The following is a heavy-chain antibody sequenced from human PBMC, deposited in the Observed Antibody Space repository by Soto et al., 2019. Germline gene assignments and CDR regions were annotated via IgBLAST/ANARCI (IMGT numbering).Heavy chain of an antibody. J-gene: IGHJ6*02. CDR3: ARVIGGYRSGNYYYYGMDV. CDR1: GFTFTSYS. Sequence: EVQLVESGGGLVKPGGSLRISCAASGFTFTSYSMNWVRQTPGKGLEWVSSISRGSDYIHYADSLKGRFTISRDNAKNSMYLQMNSLRDEDTAVYYCARVIGGYRSGNYYYYGMDVRGQGTTVTVSS. V-gene: IGHV3-21*01. CDR2: ISRGSDYI. D-gene: IGHD1-26*01.